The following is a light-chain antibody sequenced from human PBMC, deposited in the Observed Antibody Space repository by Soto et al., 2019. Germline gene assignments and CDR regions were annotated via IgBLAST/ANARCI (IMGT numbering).Light chain of an antibody. J-gene: IGLJ1*01. Sequence: QSALTQPASVSGSPGQSITISCTGTSSDVGGYNYVSWYQQHPGKAPKLMIYEVSNRPSGVSNRFSGSKSGNTASLTISGLQAEDEADYYCSSYTSSSTQVFGPGTKVTVL. CDR2: EVS. CDR1: SSDVGGYNY. V-gene: IGLV2-14*01. CDR3: SSYTSSSTQV.